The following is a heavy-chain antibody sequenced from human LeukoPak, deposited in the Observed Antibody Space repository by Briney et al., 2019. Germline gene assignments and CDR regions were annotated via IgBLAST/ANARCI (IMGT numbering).Heavy chain of an antibody. J-gene: IGHJ4*02. CDR3: ARWYYYGSGRRQFDY. CDR1: GGSISSGDYY. CDR2: IYYSGST. Sequence: SSETLSLTCTVSGGSISSGDYYWTWIRQPPGKGLEWIGYIYYSGSTSYNPSLKSRVTISVDTSRNHFSLRLTSVTAADTAVYYCARWYYYGSGRRQFDYWGQGTLVTVSS. V-gene: IGHV4-30-4*01. D-gene: IGHD3-10*01.